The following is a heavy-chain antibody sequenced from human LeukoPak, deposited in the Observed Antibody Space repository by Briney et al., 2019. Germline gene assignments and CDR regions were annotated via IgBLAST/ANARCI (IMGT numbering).Heavy chain of an antibody. CDR2: IYYSGST. Sequence: SETLSLTCTVSGGSISSGGYYWSWIRQHPGKGLEWIGYIYYSGSTYYNPSLKSRVTISVDTSKNQFSLKLSSVTAADTAVYYCARGDVVVPAVKGGFDYWGQGTLVTVSS. J-gene: IGHJ4*02. CDR1: GGSISSGGYY. CDR3: ARGDVVVPAVKGGFDY. D-gene: IGHD2-2*01. V-gene: IGHV4-31*03.